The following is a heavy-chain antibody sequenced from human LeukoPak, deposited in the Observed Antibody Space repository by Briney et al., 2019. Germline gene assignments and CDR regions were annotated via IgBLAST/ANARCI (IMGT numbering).Heavy chain of an antibody. J-gene: IGHJ4*02. CDR1: GGSFSGYY. V-gene: IGHV4-34*01. Sequence: SETLSPTCAVYGGSFSGYYWSWIRQPPGKGLEWIGEINHSGSTNYNPSLKSRVTISVDTSKNQFSLKLSSVTAADTAVYYCARGPRITMVRGVTVFDYWGQGTLVTVSS. CDR3: ARGPRITMVRGVTVFDY. CDR2: INHSGST. D-gene: IGHD3-10*01.